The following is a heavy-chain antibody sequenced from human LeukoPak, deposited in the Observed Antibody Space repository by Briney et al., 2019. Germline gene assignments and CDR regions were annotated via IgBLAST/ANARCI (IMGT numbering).Heavy chain of an antibody. CDR2: ISSSSSYI. D-gene: IGHD6-13*01. Sequence: PGGSLRLSCAASGFTFSSYSMNWVRQAPGKGLEWVSSISSSSSYIYYADSVKGRFTISRDNAKNSLYLQMNSLRAEDTAVYYCARAYSSRETNVFDPWGQGTLVTVSS. CDR1: GFTFSSYS. CDR3: ARAYSSRETNVFDP. V-gene: IGHV3-21*01. J-gene: IGHJ5*02.